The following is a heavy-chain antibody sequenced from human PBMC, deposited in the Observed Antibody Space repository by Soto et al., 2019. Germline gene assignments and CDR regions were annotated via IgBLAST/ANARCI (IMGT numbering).Heavy chain of an antibody. CDR2: ISAHNGNT. D-gene: IGHD1-1*01. CDR1: GYTFTSYG. CDR3: ARGRYGDY. J-gene: IGHJ4*02. Sequence: QVHLVQSGAEVKKPGASVKVSCKASGYTFTSYGITWVRQAPGQGLVWMGWISAHNGNTDYAQKLQGRVIVTRDTSTSTAYMELRSLISDDTAVYYWARGRYGDYWGQGALVTVSS. V-gene: IGHV1-18*01.